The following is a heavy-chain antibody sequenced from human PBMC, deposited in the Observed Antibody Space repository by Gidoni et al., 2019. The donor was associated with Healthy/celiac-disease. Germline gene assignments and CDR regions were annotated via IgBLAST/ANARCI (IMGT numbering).Heavy chain of an antibody. D-gene: IGHD3-10*01. J-gene: IGHJ4*02. CDR1: GFTLSSYA. CDR2: IRGSGGST. CDR3: AKPITMVRGVRAYYFDY. V-gene: IGHV3-23*01. Sequence: EVQLLESGGGLVQPGGSLRLSCAASGFTLSSYAMSWVRQAPGKGLEWVSAIRGSGGSTYYADSVKGRFTISRDNSKNTLYLQMNSLRAEDTAVYYCAKPITMVRGVRAYYFDYWGQGTLVTVSS.